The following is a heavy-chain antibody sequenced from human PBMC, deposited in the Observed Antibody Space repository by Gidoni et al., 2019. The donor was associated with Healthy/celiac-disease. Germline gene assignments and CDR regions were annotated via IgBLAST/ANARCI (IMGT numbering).Heavy chain of an antibody. D-gene: IGHD2-21*01. Sequence: QVQLVESGGGVVQPGRSLRLSCAASGFTFSSYGMHWVRQAPGKGLEWVAVISYDGSNKYYADSVKGRFTISRDNSKNTLYLQMNSLRAEDTAVYYCAKAKYSDDYGDYWGQGTLVTVSS. CDR1: GFTFSSYG. CDR2: ISYDGSNK. CDR3: AKAKYSDDYGDY. V-gene: IGHV3-30*18. J-gene: IGHJ4*02.